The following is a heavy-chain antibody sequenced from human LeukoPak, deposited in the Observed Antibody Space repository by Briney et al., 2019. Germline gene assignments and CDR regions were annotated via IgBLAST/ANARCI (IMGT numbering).Heavy chain of an antibody. CDR3: AKDQIQKYCSSTSCPTHFDY. CDR1: GFTVSSNY. J-gene: IGHJ4*02. Sequence: GGSLRLSCAASGFTVSSNYMSWVRQAPGKGLEWVSVIYSGGSTYYADSVKGRFTISRDNSKNTLYLQMNSLRAEDTAVYYCAKDQIQKYCSSTSCPTHFDYWGQGTLVTVSS. D-gene: IGHD2-2*01. V-gene: IGHV3-53*01. CDR2: IYSGGST.